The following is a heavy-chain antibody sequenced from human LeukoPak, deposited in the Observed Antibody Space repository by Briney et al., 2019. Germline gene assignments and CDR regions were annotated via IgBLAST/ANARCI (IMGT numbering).Heavy chain of an antibody. CDR1: GFTFNNYG. D-gene: IGHD6-19*01. V-gene: IGHV3-30*18. CDR2: ISHDGSVK. J-gene: IGHJ5*01. Sequence: GGSLRLSRAASGFTFNNYGMQWVRQTPGKGLEWVTVISHDGSVKHYADSVKGRFTISRDASKNTVYLQMNSLGPEDTAVYYCAKEGTTYSSTWFDSWGQGTLVTVSS. CDR3: AKEGTTYSSTWFDS.